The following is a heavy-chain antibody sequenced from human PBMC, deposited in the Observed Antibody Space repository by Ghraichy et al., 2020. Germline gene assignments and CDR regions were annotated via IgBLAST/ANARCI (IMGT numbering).Heavy chain of an antibody. J-gene: IGHJ4*02. CDR2: IYNDVSSI. Sequence: GESLNISCATSGFTFSSYWMHWVRQAPGKGLVWVSRIYNDVSSIKYADSVKGRFTISRDNAKNTLYLQMNSLRAEDTAIYYCVRAYDYWGQGTLVTVSS. CDR1: GFTFSSYW. V-gene: IGHV3-74*01. CDR3: VRAYDY.